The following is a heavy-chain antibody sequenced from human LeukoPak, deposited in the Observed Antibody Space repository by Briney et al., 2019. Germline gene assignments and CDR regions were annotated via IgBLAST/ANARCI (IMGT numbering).Heavy chain of an antibody. CDR2: IRYDGSNK. J-gene: IGHJ4*02. D-gene: IGHD5-18*01. Sequence: PGGSLRLSRAASGFTFSSYGMHWVRQAPGKGLEWVAFIRYDGSNKYYADSVEGRFTISRDNSKNTLYLQMNSLRAEDTAVYYCAKEQDTAMAIDYWGQGTLVTVSS. CDR1: GFTFSSYG. CDR3: AKEQDTAMAIDY. V-gene: IGHV3-30*02.